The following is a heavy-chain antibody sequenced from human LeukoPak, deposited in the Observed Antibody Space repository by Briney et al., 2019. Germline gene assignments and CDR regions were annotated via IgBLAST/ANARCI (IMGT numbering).Heavy chain of an antibody. D-gene: IGHD1-20*01. CDR3: VSLGGITVTGPYDFDC. V-gene: IGHV3-74*03. CDR1: GFTFSGNW. J-gene: IGHJ4*02. CDR2: ISRDGSDI. Sequence: PGGSLRLSCVASGFTFSGNWMNWVRQAPGKGLVWVSRISRDGSDITYADSVKGRFTISRDNARNTLYLQMNSLRVEDTAVYYCVSLGGITVTGPYDFDCWGQGTVVTVSS.